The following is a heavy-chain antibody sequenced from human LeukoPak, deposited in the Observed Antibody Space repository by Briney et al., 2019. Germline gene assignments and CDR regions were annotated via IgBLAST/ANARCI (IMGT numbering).Heavy chain of an antibody. V-gene: IGHV5-51*01. CDR2: IYPGDSDT. CDR3: ARHDTEYYYDSSGAGDY. D-gene: IGHD3-22*01. CDR1: GYSFTSYW. J-gene: IGHJ4*02. Sequence: GESLKISCKGSGYSFTSYWIGWVRQMPGKGLEWMGIIYPGDSDTRYSPSFQGQVTISADKSISTAYQQWSSLKASDTAMYYCARHDTEYYYDSSGAGDYWGQGTLVTVSS.